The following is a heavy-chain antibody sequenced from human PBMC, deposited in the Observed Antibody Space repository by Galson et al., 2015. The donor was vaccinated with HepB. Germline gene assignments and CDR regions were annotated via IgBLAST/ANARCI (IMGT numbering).Heavy chain of an antibody. CDR3: ARDTDSSGLGWDAFDI. Sequence: SLRLSCAASGFTFSSYAMHWVRQAPGKGLEWVAVISYDGSNKYYADSVKGRFTISRDNSKNTLYLQMNSLRAEDTAVYYCARDTDSSGLGWDAFDIWGQGTMVTVSS. D-gene: IGHD3-22*01. J-gene: IGHJ3*02. CDR1: GFTFSSYA. V-gene: IGHV3-30-3*01. CDR2: ISYDGSNK.